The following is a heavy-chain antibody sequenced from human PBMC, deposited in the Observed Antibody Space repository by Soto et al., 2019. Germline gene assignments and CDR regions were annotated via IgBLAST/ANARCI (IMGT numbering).Heavy chain of an antibody. D-gene: IGHD3-3*01. Sequence: QVQLVESGGGVVQPGRSLRISCAASGFTFSSYAMHWVRQAPGKGLEWVAVISYDGSNKYYADSVKGRFTISRYNSKNTLDLQMNSLRAEDTAVYYCARVPYDFWSGYLYFQHWGQGTLVTVSS. CDR1: GFTFSSYA. V-gene: IGHV3-30-3*01. CDR3: ARVPYDFWSGYLYFQH. J-gene: IGHJ1*01. CDR2: ISYDGSNK.